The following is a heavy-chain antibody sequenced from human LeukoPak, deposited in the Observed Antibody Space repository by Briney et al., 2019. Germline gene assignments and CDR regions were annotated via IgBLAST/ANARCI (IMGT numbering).Heavy chain of an antibody. CDR3: AIGGGTTFPFDY. CDR2: IYHSGST. J-gene: IGHJ4*02. Sequence: PSETLSLTCTVSGGSISSGGYYWSWIRRPPGKGLEWIGYIYHSGSTYYNPSLKSRVTISVDRSKNQFSLKLSSVTAADTAVYYCAIGGGTTFPFDYWGQGTLVTVSS. CDR1: GGSISSGGYY. V-gene: IGHV4-30-2*01. D-gene: IGHD1-7*01.